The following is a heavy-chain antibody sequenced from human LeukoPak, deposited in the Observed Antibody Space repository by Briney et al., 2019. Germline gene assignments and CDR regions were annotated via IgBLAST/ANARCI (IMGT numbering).Heavy chain of an antibody. D-gene: IGHD3-22*01. V-gene: IGHV5-51*03. CDR1: GYTFTSYW. J-gene: IGHJ1*01. CDR3: ARATYYYDSSGYYRPLPAEYFQH. Sequence: PGESLKISCKGSGYTFTSYWIGWVRQIPGKGLEWMGIIYPGDSDTRYSPSFQGQFTISADKSISTAYLQWSSLKASDTAMYCCARATYYYDSSGYYRPLPAEYFQHWGQGTLVTVSS. CDR2: IYPGDSDT.